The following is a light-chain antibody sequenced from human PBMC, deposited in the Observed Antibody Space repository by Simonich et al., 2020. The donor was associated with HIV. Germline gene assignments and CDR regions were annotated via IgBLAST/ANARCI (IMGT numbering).Light chain of an antibody. Sequence: DIVMTKSPLSLPVTPGEPASISCRLSQSLRHSNGYNYLDWYLQKPGQSQQLLIYLGSNRASGVPDRFRGSGSGTDFTLKISRVEAEDVGVYYCMQALQTPITFGQGTRLEIK. CDR3: MQALQTPIT. V-gene: IGKV2-28*01. CDR2: LGS. CDR1: QSLRHSNGYNY. J-gene: IGKJ5*01.